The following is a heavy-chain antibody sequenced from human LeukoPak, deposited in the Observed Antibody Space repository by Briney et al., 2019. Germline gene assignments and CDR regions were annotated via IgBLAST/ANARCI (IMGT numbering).Heavy chain of an antibody. V-gene: IGHV4-34*01. J-gene: IGHJ4*02. CDR3: ARRPDSKGNYYFDY. D-gene: IGHD3-22*01. CDR1: GGSFSGYY. Sequence: KPSETLSLTCAVYGGSFSGYYWSWIRQPPGKGLEWIGEINHSGSTNYNPSLKSRVTISVDTSKNQFSLKLSSVTAADTAVYHCARRPDSKGNYYFDYWGQGTLVTVSS. CDR2: INHSGST.